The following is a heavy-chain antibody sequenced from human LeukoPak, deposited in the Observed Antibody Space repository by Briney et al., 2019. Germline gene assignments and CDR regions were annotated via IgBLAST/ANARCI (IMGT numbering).Heavy chain of an antibody. J-gene: IGHJ4*02. V-gene: IGHV3-21*01. Sequence: RPGGSLRLSCAASGFTFSSYSMNWVRQAPGKGLEWVSSISSSSSYIYYADSVKGRFTISRDNAKNSLYLQMNSLRAEDTAVYYCAKAASAVTTDSDYWGQGTLVTVSS. CDR1: GFTFSSYS. CDR2: ISSSSSYI. D-gene: IGHD4-17*01. CDR3: AKAASAVTTDSDY.